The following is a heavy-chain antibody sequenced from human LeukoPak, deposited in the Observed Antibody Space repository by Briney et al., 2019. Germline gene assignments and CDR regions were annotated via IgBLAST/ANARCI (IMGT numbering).Heavy chain of an antibody. CDR2: ISDSSTYT. J-gene: IGHJ6*03. CDR3: ANIAAAGPIYYYYYYMDV. CDR1: GFTFGTSA. D-gene: IGHD6-13*01. V-gene: IGHV3-21*01. Sequence: GGSLRLSCVASGFTFGTSAMNWVRQAPGKGLEWVSSISDSSTYTYYADSVKGRFTTSRDNAKNSLYLQMNSLRAEDTAVYYCANIAAAGPIYYYYYYMDVWGKGTTVTVSS.